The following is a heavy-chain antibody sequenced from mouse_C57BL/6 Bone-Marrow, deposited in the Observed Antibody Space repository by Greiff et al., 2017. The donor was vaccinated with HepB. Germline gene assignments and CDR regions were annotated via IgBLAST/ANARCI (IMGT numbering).Heavy chain of an antibody. D-gene: IGHD2-4*01. Sequence: DVMLVESGGGLVQPGGSLKLSCAASGFTFSDYYMYWVRQTPEKRLEWVAYISNGGGSTYYPDTVKGRFTISRDNAKNTLYLQMSRLKSEDTAMYYCARPYYDCDGGAWFAYWGQGTLVTVSA. CDR2: ISNGGGST. J-gene: IGHJ3*01. V-gene: IGHV5-12*01. CDR1: GFTFSDYY. CDR3: ARPYYDCDGGAWFAY.